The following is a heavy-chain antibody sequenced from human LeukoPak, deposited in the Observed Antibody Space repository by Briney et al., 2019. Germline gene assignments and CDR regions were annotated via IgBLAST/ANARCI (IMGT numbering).Heavy chain of an antibody. J-gene: IGHJ4*02. CDR3: ARHSIGATTDFDY. CDR1: GGSISSSSYY. V-gene: IGHV4-39*01. Sequence: SETLSLTCTVSGGSISSSSYYWGWIRQPPGKGLEWIGSIYYSGSTYYNPSLKSRVTISVDTSKNQFSLKLSSVTAADTAVYYCARHSIGATTDFDYWGQGALVAVSS. D-gene: IGHD1-26*01. CDR2: IYYSGST.